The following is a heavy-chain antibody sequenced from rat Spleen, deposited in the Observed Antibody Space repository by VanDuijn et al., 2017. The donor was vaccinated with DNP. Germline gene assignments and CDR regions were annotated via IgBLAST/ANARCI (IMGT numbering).Heavy chain of an antibody. D-gene: IGHD1-4*01. CDR2: ISYDGRST. CDR3: ARRDYPVPAY. Sequence: EVQLVESGGGLVQPGRSLKLSCAASGFTFSNCNMAWVRQAQKKGLEWVATISYDGRSTYYPDSVKGRFTISRDNAKSSLYLQMNSLKSEDTATYYCARRDYPVPAYWGQGTLVTVSS. J-gene: IGHJ3*01. CDR1: GFTFSNCN. V-gene: IGHV5-7*01.